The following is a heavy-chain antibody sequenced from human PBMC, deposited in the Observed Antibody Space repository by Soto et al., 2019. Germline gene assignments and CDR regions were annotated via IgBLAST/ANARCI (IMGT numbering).Heavy chain of an antibody. CDR2: IWYDGSNK. J-gene: IGHJ4*02. CDR3: ASGGYSYGLYGGLDY. CDR1: GFTFSSHG. Sequence: GGSLRLSCAASGFTFSSHGMYWVRQAPGKGLEWVAVIWYDGSNKYYADSAKGRFTISRDDSKNTLYLQMNSLRVEDTAVYYCASGGYSYGLYGGLDYWGQGTLVTVSS. D-gene: IGHD5-18*01. V-gene: IGHV3-33*01.